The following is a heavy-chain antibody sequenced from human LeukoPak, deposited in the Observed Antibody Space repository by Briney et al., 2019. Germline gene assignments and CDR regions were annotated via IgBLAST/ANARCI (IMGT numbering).Heavy chain of an antibody. Sequence: SQTLSLTCTVSRGSISSGDYSWSWLRQPPGKGLEWIGYIYYSGSTYYNPSLKSRVTISVDTSKNQFSLKLSSVTAADTAVYYCARESSYYDSSGYTSDAFDIWGQGTMVTVSS. V-gene: IGHV4-30-4*01. CDR1: RGSISSGDYS. D-gene: IGHD3-22*01. J-gene: IGHJ3*02. CDR3: ARESSYYDSSGYTSDAFDI. CDR2: IYYSGST.